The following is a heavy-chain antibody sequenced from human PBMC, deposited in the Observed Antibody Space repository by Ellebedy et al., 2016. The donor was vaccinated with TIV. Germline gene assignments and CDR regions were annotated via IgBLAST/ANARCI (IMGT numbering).Heavy chain of an antibody. D-gene: IGHD3-10*01. CDR3: ARGRRFSASFHPMMSTFEV. V-gene: IGHV4-34*01. Sequence: SETLSLXXAVYGGSFSGYFWTWIRQSPGKGLQWIGEINPSGGTNYTTSLKSRLMMSIDTSKRQISLNLNSATAADTAVYYCARGRRFSASFHPMMSTFEVWGQGTTVIVSS. CDR2: INPSGGT. CDR1: GGSFSGYF. J-gene: IGHJ3*01.